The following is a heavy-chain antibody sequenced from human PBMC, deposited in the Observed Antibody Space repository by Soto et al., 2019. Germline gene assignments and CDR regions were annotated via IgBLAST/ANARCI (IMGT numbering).Heavy chain of an antibody. Sequence: QVQLVESGGVVVQPGRSRTLSCAASGFAFGRYGMHWVRQAPGKGLEWVAVVSYDGSTTYYADSVKGRFTISRDNSKSALFLRMNSLRGDDTAVYYCAKGMEEAAVQDPWGQGILVIVSS. CDR1: GFAFGRYG. D-gene: IGHD6-13*01. CDR2: VSYDGSTT. CDR3: AKGMEEAAVQDP. J-gene: IGHJ5*02. V-gene: IGHV3-30*18.